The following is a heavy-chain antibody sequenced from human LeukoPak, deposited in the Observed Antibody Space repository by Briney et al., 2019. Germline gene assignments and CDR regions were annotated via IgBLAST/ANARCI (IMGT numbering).Heavy chain of an antibody. V-gene: IGHV1-3*01. CDR3: ARDPLRIAAAGTFDY. D-gene: IGHD6-13*01. CDR1: GYTFTSYA. J-gene: IGHJ4*02. Sequence: APVKVSCKASGYTFTSYAMHWVRQAPGQRLEWMGWINAGNGNTKYSQKFQGRVTITRDTSASTAYMELSSLRSEDTAVYYCARDPLRIAAAGTFDYWGQGTLVTVSS. CDR2: INAGNGNT.